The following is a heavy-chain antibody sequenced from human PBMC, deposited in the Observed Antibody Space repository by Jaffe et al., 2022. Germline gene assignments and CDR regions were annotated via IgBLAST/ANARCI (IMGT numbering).Heavy chain of an antibody. CDR2: INHSGST. J-gene: IGHJ6*03. D-gene: IGHD3-9*01. CDR3: ARRPRGTIFSSLNYYYYMDV. Sequence: QVQLQQWGAGLLKPSETLSLTCAVYGGSFSGYYWSWIRQPPGKGLEWIGEINHSGSTNYNPSLKSRVTISVDTSKNQFSLKLSSVTAADTAVYYCARRPRGTIFSSLNYYYYMDVWGKGTTVTVSS. V-gene: IGHV4-34*01. CDR1: GGSFSGYY.